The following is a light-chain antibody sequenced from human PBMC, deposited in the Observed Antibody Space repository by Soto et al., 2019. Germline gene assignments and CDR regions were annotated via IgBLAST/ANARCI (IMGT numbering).Light chain of an antibody. CDR2: DAS. Sequence: ELVMTQYPATMSVSPGERCTLSGLASQRISRNLAWYQQKPGQAPMLLIYDASTRATAIPPRFSGSGPETEFTLTISSLQSEDSAVYYCQQYNNWPPWTVGQGTKVDIK. CDR3: QQYNNWPPWT. V-gene: IGKV3-15*01. J-gene: IGKJ1*01. CDR1: QRISRN.